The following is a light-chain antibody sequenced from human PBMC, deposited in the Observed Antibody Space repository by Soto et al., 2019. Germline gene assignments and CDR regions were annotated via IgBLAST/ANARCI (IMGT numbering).Light chain of an antibody. CDR3: QHYANWPLT. CDR1: QSVSSSY. CDR2: GAS. V-gene: IGKV3-20*01. Sequence: EIVLTQSPGTLSLSPGERATLSCRASQSVSSSYLNWYQQKPGQTPRLLIYGASTRATGVPARFSGSGSGTDFTLTINSLQSEDFEVYYCQHYANWPLTFGGGTKV. J-gene: IGKJ4*01.